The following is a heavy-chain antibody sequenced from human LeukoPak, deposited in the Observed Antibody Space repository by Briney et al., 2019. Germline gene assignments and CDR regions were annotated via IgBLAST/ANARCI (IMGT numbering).Heavy chain of an antibody. J-gene: IGHJ4*02. CDR2: FDPEDGET. CDR1: GYTLTELS. V-gene: IGHV1-24*01. D-gene: IGHD3-3*01. Sequence: ASVKVSCKVSGYTLTELSMHWVRQAPGKGLEWMGGFDPEDGETIYAQKFQGRVTMTEDTSTDTAYMELSSLRSEDTAVYYCATVRDLWSGYYPQPFDYWGQGTLVTVSS. CDR3: ATVRDLWSGYYPQPFDY.